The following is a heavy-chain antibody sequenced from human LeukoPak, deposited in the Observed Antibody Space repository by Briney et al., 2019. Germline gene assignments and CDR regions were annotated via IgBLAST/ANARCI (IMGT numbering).Heavy chain of an antibody. J-gene: IGHJ4*02. D-gene: IGHD3-22*01. Sequence: GASVKVSCKASGYTFTSYGISWVRQAPGQGLEWMGWISAYNGNTNYAQKLQGRVTMTTDTCTSTAYMELRSLRSDDTAVYYCARVTAFFRDYDSSGYYSQDFDYWGQGTLVTVSS. CDR2: ISAYNGNT. V-gene: IGHV1-18*01. CDR3: ARVTAFFRDYDSSGYYSQDFDY. CDR1: GYTFTSYG.